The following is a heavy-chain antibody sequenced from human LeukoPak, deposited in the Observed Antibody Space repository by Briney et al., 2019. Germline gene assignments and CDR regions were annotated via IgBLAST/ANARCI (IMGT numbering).Heavy chain of an antibody. D-gene: IGHD2-15*01. CDR2: VSAYNGNT. CDR1: GYTFTSTG. Sequence: ASVKVSCKASGYTFTSTGICWVRQAPGQDLEWMGWVSAYNGNTNYAQKFRGRVTMTSDTSTNTAYMELRSLKSDDTAVYFCARDAPRWRNAFDFWGQGTMVTVSS. V-gene: IGHV1-18*01. J-gene: IGHJ3*01. CDR3: ARDAPRWRNAFDF.